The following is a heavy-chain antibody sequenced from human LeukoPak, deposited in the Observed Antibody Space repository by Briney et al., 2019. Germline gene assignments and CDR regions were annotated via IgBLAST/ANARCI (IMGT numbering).Heavy chain of an antibody. CDR2: INHSGST. V-gene: IGHV4-34*01. CDR1: GGSFSGYY. Sequence: SETLSLTCAVYGGSFSGYYWSWIRQPPGKGLEWIGEINHSGSTNYNPSLKSRVTISVDTSKNQFSLKPSSVTAADTAVYYCARGVPVWYYGMDVWGQGTTVTVSS. D-gene: IGHD2-21*01. CDR3: ARGVPVWYYGMDV. J-gene: IGHJ6*02.